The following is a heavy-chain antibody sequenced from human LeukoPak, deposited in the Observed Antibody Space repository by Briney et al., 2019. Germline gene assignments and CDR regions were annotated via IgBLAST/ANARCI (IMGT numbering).Heavy chain of an antibody. D-gene: IGHD6-13*01. CDR1: GYTFTSYY. J-gene: IGHJ4*02. CDR2: INPSGGST. CDR3: AREEQQLALDY. V-gene: IGHV1-46*03. Sequence: ASVKVSCKASGYTFTSYYMHWVRQAPGQGLEWMGIINPSGGSTSSAQKFQGRVTMTRETSTSTVSMELSSLRSEDTAVYYCAREEQQLALDYWGQGTLVTVSS.